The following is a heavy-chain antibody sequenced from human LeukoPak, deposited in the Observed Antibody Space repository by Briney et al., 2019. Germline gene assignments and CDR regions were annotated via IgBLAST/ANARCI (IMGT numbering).Heavy chain of an antibody. D-gene: IGHD3-10*01. CDR2: IDHGGSP. V-gene: IGHV4-34*01. CDR1: GVSFSADY. J-gene: IGHJ3*02. CDR3: ARHGGRSFHI. Sequence: SETLSLTCAIYGVSFSADYWSWIRQPPGKGLEWIGEIDHGGSPIYNPSLKSRVTISIATSKNQLSLKLNSLTAADTAVYSCARHGGRSFHIWGQGTMVTVSS.